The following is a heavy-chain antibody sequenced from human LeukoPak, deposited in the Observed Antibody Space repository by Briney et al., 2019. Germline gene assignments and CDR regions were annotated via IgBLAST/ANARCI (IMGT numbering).Heavy chain of an antibody. Sequence: PSETLSLTCTVSGGSISSSSYYWGWIRQPPGKGLEWIGSIYYSGSTYYNPSLKSRVTISVDTSKNQFSLKLSSVTAADTAVYYCARGNTAMVQFDYWGQGTLVTVSS. CDR1: GGSISSSSYY. J-gene: IGHJ4*02. V-gene: IGHV4-39*07. CDR2: IYYSGST. CDR3: ARGNTAMVQFDY. D-gene: IGHD5-18*01.